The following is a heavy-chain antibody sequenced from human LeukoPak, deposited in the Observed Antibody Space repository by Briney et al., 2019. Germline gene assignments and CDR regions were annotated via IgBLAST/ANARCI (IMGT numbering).Heavy chain of an antibody. D-gene: IGHD3-22*01. CDR1: GASISSGSNY. CDR3: ARDAYYYDSSGYYQNWFDP. Sequence: KSSETLSLTCSVSGASISSGSNYWGWIRQPPGKTLEWIGSIYSSGSTYYNSSLQSRVIIIIDTPKNHFSLTLSSVTAADTAVYYCARDAYYYDSSGYYQNWFDPWGQGTLVTVSS. V-gene: IGHV4-39*07. CDR2: IYSSGST. J-gene: IGHJ5*02.